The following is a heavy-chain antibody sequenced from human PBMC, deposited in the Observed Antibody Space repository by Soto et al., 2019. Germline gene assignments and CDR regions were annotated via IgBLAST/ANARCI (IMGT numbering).Heavy chain of an antibody. CDR3: AKGTSRGRITMIVVVIPVRYFDY. Sequence: EVQLLESGGGLVQPGGSLRLSCAASGFTFSSYAMSWVRQAPGKGLEWVSAISGSGGSTYYAGSVKGRFTISRDNSKNTLYLQMNSLRAEDTAVYYCAKGTSRGRITMIVVVIPVRYFDYWGQGTLVTVSS. V-gene: IGHV3-23*01. CDR2: ISGSGGST. CDR1: GFTFSSYA. D-gene: IGHD3-22*01. J-gene: IGHJ4*02.